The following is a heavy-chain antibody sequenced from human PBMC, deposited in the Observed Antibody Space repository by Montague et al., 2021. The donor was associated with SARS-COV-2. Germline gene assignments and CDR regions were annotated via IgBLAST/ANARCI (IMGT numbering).Heavy chain of an antibody. CDR1: GFTFSGSP. J-gene: IGHJ4*02. CDR3: AKVGDIMAGFSLVNLDH. Sequence: SLRLSCAASGFTFSGSPMSWVRQAPGEGPEWVSVIHSAGRRSYYGHSVEGRFTISRDNSKNTVYLQMNNLRAEDTAVYYCAKVGDIMAGFSLVNLDHWGQGILVIVSS. V-gene: IGHV3-23*03. CDR2: IHSAGRRS. D-gene: IGHD3-9*01.